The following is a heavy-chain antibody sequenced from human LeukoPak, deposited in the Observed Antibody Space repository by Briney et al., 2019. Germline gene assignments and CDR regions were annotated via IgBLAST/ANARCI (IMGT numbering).Heavy chain of an antibody. CDR1: GGSISSSSYY. J-gene: IGHJ4*02. Sequence: SETLPLTCTVSGGSISSSSYYWGWIRQPPGKGLEWIGSIYYSGSTYYNPSLKSRVTISVDTSKNQFSLKLSSVTAADTAVYYCARVTGEGIVATSHRSLWGQGTLVTVSS. CDR3: ARVTGEGIVATSHRSL. D-gene: IGHD5-12*01. V-gene: IGHV4-39*07. CDR2: IYYSGST.